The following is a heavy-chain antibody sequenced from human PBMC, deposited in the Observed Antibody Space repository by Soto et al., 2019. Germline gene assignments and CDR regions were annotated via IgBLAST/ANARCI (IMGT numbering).Heavy chain of an antibody. J-gene: IGHJ4*02. CDR3: ARQWLVLHFDY. Sequence: QVQLVESGGGVVQPGRSLRLSCAASGFTFSSYAMHWVRQAPGKGLEWVAVISYDGSNKYYADSMKGRFTISRDNSKNTLYLQMNSQRAEDTAVYYGARQWLVLHFDYWGQGTLVTVSS. CDR1: GFTFSSYA. V-gene: IGHV3-30-3*01. CDR2: ISYDGSNK. D-gene: IGHD6-19*01.